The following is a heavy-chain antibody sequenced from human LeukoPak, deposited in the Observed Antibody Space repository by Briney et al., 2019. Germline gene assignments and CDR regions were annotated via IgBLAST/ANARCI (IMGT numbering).Heavy chain of an antibody. Sequence: SETLSLTCAVYGGSFSGYYWSWIRQPPGKGLEWIGEINHSGSTNYNPSLKSRVTISVDTSKNQFSLKLSSVTAADTAVYYCARSGSSSPFDAFDIWGQGTMVTVSS. CDR2: INHSGST. CDR3: ARSGSSSPFDAFDI. V-gene: IGHV4-34*01. J-gene: IGHJ3*02. CDR1: GGSFSGYY. D-gene: IGHD6-6*01.